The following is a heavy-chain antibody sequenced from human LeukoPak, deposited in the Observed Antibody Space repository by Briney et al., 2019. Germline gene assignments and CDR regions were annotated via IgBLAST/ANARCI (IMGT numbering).Heavy chain of an antibody. CDR2: ISYDGSNE. CDR3: AARGDDCVWGSYRYLFDY. V-gene: IGHV3-30*04. D-gene: IGHD3-16*02. CDR1: GFTFSSYV. Sequence: SGGSLRLSCAASGFTFSSYVMHWVRQAPGKGLEWVAIISYDGSNEYYADSVKGRFTISRDNSKNTLYLQMNSLRAEDTAVYYCAARGDDCVWGSYRYLFDYWGQGTLVTVSS. J-gene: IGHJ4*02.